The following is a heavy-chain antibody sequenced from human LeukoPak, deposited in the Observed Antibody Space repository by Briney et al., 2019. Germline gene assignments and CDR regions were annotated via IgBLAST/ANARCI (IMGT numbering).Heavy chain of an antibody. Sequence: ASVKVSCKASGGTFSSYAISWVRQAPGQGLEWMGGIIPIFGTANYAQKFQGRVTITADESTSTAHMEPSSLRSEDTAVYYCAKTVHPAAAALDYWGQGTLVTVSS. CDR2: IIPIFGTA. CDR1: GGTFSSYA. CDR3: AKTVHPAAAALDY. D-gene: IGHD6-13*01. V-gene: IGHV1-69*01. J-gene: IGHJ4*02.